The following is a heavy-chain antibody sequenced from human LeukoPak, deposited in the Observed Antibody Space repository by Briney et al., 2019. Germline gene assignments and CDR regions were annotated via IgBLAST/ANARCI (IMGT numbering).Heavy chain of an antibody. Sequence: ASVKVSCKASGYTFTSYGIIWVRQAPGQGLEWMGWISAYNGNTNYAQKVQGRVTMSTDTSTSTAYMELRSLRSEDTAIYYCARIRDGYNDAYDIWGQGTVVTVPS. D-gene: IGHD5-24*01. V-gene: IGHV1-18*01. CDR2: ISAYNGNT. J-gene: IGHJ3*02. CDR1: GYTFTSYG. CDR3: ARIRDGYNDAYDI.